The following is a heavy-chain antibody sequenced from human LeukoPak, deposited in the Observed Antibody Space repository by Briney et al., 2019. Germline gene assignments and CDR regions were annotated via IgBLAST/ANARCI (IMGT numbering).Heavy chain of an antibody. V-gene: IGHV4-38-2*02. Sequence: PSETLSLTCTVSDYSISSSYYWGWIRPPPGKGLEWFGIIYHSGSTYYNPSLKSRVTISVDSSKNQFSLRLSSVTAADTAVYYCARESLTWLQSRASWFDPWGQGTLVTVSS. D-gene: IGHD5-24*01. J-gene: IGHJ5*02. CDR3: ARESLTWLQSRASWFDP. CDR2: IYHSGST. CDR1: DYSISSSYY.